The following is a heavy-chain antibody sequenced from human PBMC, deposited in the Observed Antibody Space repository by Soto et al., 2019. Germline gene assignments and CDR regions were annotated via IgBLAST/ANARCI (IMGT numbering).Heavy chain of an antibody. V-gene: IGHV1-69*10. CDR1: GDTFSSYA. Sequence: SVKVSCKASGDTFSSYAISWVRQAPGQGLEWMGGIIPILGTPNYAQKFQGRVTITADKSTSTAYMELSSLRSEDTAVYYCARERSRYDRSGYYRPDYWGQGTLVTVSS. J-gene: IGHJ4*02. CDR2: IIPILGTP. D-gene: IGHD3-22*01. CDR3: ARERSRYDRSGYYRPDY.